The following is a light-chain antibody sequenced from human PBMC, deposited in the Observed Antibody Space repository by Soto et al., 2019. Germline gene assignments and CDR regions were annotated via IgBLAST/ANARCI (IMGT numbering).Light chain of an antibody. J-gene: IGKJ2*01. CDR1: QSISSW. CDR3: QQYNSYSYT. V-gene: IGKV1-5*03. CDR2: KAS. Sequence: DIQMTQSPSTLSASVRDRVTITCRASQSISSWLAWYQQKPGKAPKLLIYKASSLESGVPSRFSGSGSGTEFTLTISSLQTDDFATYYCQQYNSYSYTFGQGTKVDIX.